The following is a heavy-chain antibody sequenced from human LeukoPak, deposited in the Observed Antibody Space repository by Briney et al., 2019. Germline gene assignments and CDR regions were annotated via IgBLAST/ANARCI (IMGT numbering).Heavy chain of an antibody. CDR2: IKQDGSEK. Sequence: GGSLRLSCAASGFTFSSYWMSWVRHAPGKGLEWVANIKQDGSEKYYVDSVKGRFTISRDNAKNSLYLQMNSLRAEDTAVYYCARYGPRYSSSSPVDYWGQGTLVTVSS. CDR1: GFTFSSYW. CDR3: ARYGPRYSSSSPVDY. V-gene: IGHV3-7*01. D-gene: IGHD6-6*01. J-gene: IGHJ4*02.